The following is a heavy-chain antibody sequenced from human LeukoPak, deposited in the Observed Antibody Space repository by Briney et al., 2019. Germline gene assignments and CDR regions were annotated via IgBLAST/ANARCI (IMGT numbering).Heavy chain of an antibody. D-gene: IGHD1-26*01. CDR2: MNPNSGNT. Sequence: ASVKVSCKASGYTFTSYGISWVRQAPGQGLEWMGWMNPNSGNTGYAQKFQGRVTMTRNTSITTAYMDLSSLRSEDTAVYYCARGISGSYWGQGTLVTVSS. J-gene: IGHJ4*02. CDR3: ARGISGSY. V-gene: IGHV1-8*02. CDR1: GYTFTSYG.